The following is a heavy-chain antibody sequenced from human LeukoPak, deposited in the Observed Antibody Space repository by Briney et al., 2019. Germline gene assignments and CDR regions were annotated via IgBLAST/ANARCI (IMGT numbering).Heavy chain of an antibody. Sequence: GGSLRLSCAASGSSFSNYAMSWVRQVPGEGLEWVSAISGRDDSTYYADSVKGRFTISRDTSKNTLYLQMNSLRAEDTAVYYCAKWGDYDVLTGYYDSDYWGQGTLVTVSS. J-gene: IGHJ4*02. V-gene: IGHV3-23*01. D-gene: IGHD3-9*01. CDR3: AKWGDYDVLTGYYDSDY. CDR2: ISGRDDST. CDR1: GSSFSNYA.